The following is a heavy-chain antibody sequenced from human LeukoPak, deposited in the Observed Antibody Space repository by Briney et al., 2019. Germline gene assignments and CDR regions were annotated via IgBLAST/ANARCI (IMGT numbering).Heavy chain of an antibody. D-gene: IGHD2-15*01. V-gene: IGHV1-69*01. CDR2: IIPIFGTA. J-gene: IGHJ5*02. CDR3: ARKLWSGGSGGSGYFSGFAP. CDR1: GGTFSSYA. Sequence: ASVKVSCKASGGTFSSYAISWVRQAPGQGLEWMGGIIPIFGTANYAQKLQGRVTITADESTSTAYMELSSLSSEDTAVYYCARKLWSGGSGGSGYFSGFAPWGRGTLAT.